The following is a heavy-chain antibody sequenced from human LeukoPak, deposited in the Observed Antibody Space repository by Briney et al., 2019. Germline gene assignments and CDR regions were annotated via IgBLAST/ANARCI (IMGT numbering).Heavy chain of an antibody. Sequence: GESLRLSCRASGFIFSSYALNWVRRAPGQGLEWVSSISSSSGDIYYTESVKGRFTISRDNARKSLYLQMNSLRVEDTAVYYCVRDYGGSSGAFDLWGQGTMVTVSS. J-gene: IGHJ3*01. CDR3: VRDYGGSSGAFDL. CDR1: GFIFSSYA. CDR2: ISSSSGDI. D-gene: IGHD4-23*01. V-gene: IGHV3-21*01.